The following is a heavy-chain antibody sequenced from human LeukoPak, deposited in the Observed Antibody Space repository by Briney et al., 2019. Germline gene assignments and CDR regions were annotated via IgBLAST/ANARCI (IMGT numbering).Heavy chain of an antibody. V-gene: IGHV1-18*01. CDR1: GYTFTSYG. J-gene: IGHJ4*02. D-gene: IGHD3-22*01. Sequence: ASVKVSCKASGYTFTSYGISWVRQAPGQGLEWMGWISAYNGNTNYAQKLQGRVTMTTDTSTSTAYMELRSLRSDDTAVYYCARGRPNLRYYDSSGYYHYWGQGTLVTVSS. CDR2: ISAYNGNT. CDR3: ARGRPNLRYYDSSGYYHY.